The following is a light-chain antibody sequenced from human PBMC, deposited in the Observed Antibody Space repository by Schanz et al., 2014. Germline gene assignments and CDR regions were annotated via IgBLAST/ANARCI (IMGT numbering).Light chain of an antibody. Sequence: SYELTQPLSVSVALGQTARIPCGGNNIGSKIVHWYQQKPGQAPLLVIYSESNRPSGIPERFSGSNSGNTATLTITSAQAGDEADYYCQVWDSNTASRVFGGGTKLTVL. CDR3: QVWDSNTASRV. J-gene: IGLJ3*02. CDR2: SES. CDR1: NIGSKI. V-gene: IGLV3-9*01.